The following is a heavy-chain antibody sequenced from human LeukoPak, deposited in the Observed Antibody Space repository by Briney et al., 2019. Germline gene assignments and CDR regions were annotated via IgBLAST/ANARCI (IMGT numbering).Heavy chain of an antibody. V-gene: IGHV3-23*01. Sequence: AGGSLRLSCAASGFTFSSYGMSWVRQAPGTGLEWVSAISGSGGSTYYADSVKGRFTISRDNSKNTLYLQMDSLRAEDTAVYYCAKDSANVYFYYYYMDVWGRGTTVTISS. CDR3: AKDSANVYFYYYYMDV. CDR1: GFTFSSYG. J-gene: IGHJ6*03. CDR2: ISGSGGST. D-gene: IGHD3-10*01.